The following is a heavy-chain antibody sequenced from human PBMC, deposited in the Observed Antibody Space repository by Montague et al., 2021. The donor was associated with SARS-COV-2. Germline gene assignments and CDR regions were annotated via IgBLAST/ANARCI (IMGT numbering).Heavy chain of an antibody. V-gene: IGHV4-31*03. J-gene: IGHJ3*02. CDR3: ARGDGVVVAALYI. CDR2: MYDSGST. D-gene: IGHD2-15*01. CDR1: GGSISNGGYY. Sequence: TLSLTCTVSGGSISNGGYYCSWIRQHPGKGLEWIGYMYDSGSTYYNPSLTSRVTMSLDTSKNQFSLKLSSVTAADTAVYYCARGDGVVVAALYIWGQETMVTVSS.